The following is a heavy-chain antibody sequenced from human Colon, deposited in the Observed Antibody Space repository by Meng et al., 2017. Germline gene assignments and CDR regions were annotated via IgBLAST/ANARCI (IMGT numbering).Heavy chain of an antibody. J-gene: IGHJ4*02. CDR2: INAVDAGT. CDR3: AKQYLEGC. CDR1: GFTLSTYA. D-gene: IGHD2/OR15-2a*01. Sequence: GESLKISCTASGFTLSTYAMSWVRQGPGKGLEWVSTINAVDAGTYYADSVKGRFTISSDNSKNTLYLQMNSPRAEYTAVYYCAKQYLEGCWGQGTLVTVSS. V-gene: IGHV3-23*01.